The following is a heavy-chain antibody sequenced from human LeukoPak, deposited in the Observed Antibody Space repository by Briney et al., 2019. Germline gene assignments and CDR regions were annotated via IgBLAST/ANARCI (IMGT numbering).Heavy chain of an antibody. Sequence: SQTLSLTCTVSGGSISSGSYYWSWIRQPAGKGLEWIGRIHSSGSTNYSPSLKSRVTILVDTSKNQFSLKLNSVTAADTAVYYCARDQHPYVFSGKGFDPWGQGTLVTVSS. D-gene: IGHD3-3*01. CDR3: ARDQHPYVFSGKGFDP. CDR2: IHSSGST. V-gene: IGHV4-61*02. CDR1: GGSISSGSYY. J-gene: IGHJ5*02.